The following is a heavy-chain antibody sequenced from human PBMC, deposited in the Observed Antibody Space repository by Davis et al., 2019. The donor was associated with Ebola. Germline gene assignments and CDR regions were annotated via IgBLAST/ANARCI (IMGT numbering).Heavy chain of an antibody. CDR1: RSSITSGYY. CDR2: IFHSGST. D-gene: IGHD6-25*01. J-gene: IGHJ4*02. V-gene: IGHV4-38-2*02. CDR3: ARIGGVEIDY. Sequence: SEPLSPTCTVPRSSITSGYYWGWIRQPPGEGLEWIRNIFHSGSTFYNPSLKSRVIISLDTSKNHFSLNLRSVTAADTAVYYCARIGGVEIDYWGQGILVTVSS.